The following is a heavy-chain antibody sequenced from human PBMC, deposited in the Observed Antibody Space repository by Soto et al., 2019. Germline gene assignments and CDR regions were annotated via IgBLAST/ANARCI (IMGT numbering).Heavy chain of an antibody. J-gene: IGHJ1*01. CDR1: GFTFSSYW. V-gene: IGHV3-7*01. CDR3: ARPLEQWLVNFQH. Sequence: PGGSLRLSCAASGFTFSSYWMSWVRPAPGKGLEWVANINQDGSEKYYVDSVKGRFTISRDNAKNSLYLQMNSLRAEDTAAYYSARPLEQWLVNFQHWGQGTLVTVSS. CDR2: INQDGSEK. D-gene: IGHD6-19*01.